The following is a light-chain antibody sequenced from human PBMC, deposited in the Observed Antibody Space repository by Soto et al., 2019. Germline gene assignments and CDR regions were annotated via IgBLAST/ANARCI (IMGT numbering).Light chain of an antibody. J-gene: IGKJ5*01. CDR1: QSLVYSDVNTY. CDR3: MQGTHWPPT. V-gene: IGKV2-30*01. Sequence: DIVLTQSPLSLPVTLGQPASISCRSSQSLVYSDVNTYLNWIQQRPGQSPRRLISKVSNRDSGVPDRFTGSGSGTDFTLEISGVEADDIGVYYCMQGTHWPPTFGQGTRLDIK. CDR2: KVS.